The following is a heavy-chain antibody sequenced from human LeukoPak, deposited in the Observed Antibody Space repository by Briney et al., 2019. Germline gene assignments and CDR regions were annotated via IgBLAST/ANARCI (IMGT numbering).Heavy chain of an antibody. CDR3: ARDRGGSSGYRRRPTYYYYMDV. V-gene: IGHV1-69*06. Sequence: GASVKASCKASGGTFSSYAISWVRQAPGQGLEWMGGIIPIFGTANYAQKLQGRVTITADKSTSTAYMELSSLRSEDTAVYYCARDRGGSSGYRRRPTYYYYMDVWGKGTTVTVSS. J-gene: IGHJ6*03. CDR1: GGTFSSYA. CDR2: IIPIFGTA. D-gene: IGHD3-22*01.